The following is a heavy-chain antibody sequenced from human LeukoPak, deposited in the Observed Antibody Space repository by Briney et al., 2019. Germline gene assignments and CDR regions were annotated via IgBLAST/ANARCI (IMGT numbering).Heavy chain of an antibody. CDR2: INHSGST. CDR3: ARGGYGDSSDY. D-gene: IGHD4-17*01. V-gene: IGHV4-34*01. CDR1: GGSFSGYY. Sequence: SETLSLTCAVYGGSFSGYYWSWIRQPPGKGLEWIGEINHSGSTNYNPSLKSRVTISVDTSKNQFSLKLSSVTAADTAVYYCARGGYGDSSDYWGQGTLDTVSS. J-gene: IGHJ4*02.